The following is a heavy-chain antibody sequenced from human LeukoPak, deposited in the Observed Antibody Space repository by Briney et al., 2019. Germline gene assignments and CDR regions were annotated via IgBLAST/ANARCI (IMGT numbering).Heavy chain of an antibody. Sequence: PGGSLRLSCAASGFTVSSNYMSCVRQAPGKGLEWVSVIYSGGSTYYADSVKGRFTISRDNSKNTLYLQMNSLRAEDMALYYCAKSGIRRNPVAGPFYYYYYMDVWGKGTTVTVSS. D-gene: IGHD6-19*01. J-gene: IGHJ6*03. CDR3: AKSGIRRNPVAGPFYYYYYMDV. CDR2: IYSGGST. V-gene: IGHV3-53*05. CDR1: GFTVSSNY.